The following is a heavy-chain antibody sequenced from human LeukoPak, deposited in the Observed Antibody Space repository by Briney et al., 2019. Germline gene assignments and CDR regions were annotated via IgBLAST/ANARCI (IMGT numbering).Heavy chain of an antibody. CDR3: AKPARDYGDWVDY. Sequence: GGSLRLSCAASGFTFSSYGMHWVRQAPGKGLEWVAFIRYDTNNKYYADKYYTDSVEGRFTISRDNSKNTLYLQMNSLRTEDTAVYYCAKPARDYGDWVDYWGQGTLVTVSS. D-gene: IGHD4-17*01. J-gene: IGHJ4*02. CDR2: IRYDTNNK. CDR1: GFTFSSYG. V-gene: IGHV3-30*02.